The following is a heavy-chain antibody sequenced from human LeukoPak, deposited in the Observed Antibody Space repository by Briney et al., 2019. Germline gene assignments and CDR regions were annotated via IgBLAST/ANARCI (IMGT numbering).Heavy chain of an antibody. CDR2: ISSSSSYM. V-gene: IGHV3-21*01. Sequence: PGGSLRLSCVASGFTFSSYSVNWVRQAPGKGLEWVSSISSSSSYMFYADSVEGRFTISRDNARNSLYLQMNSLRAEDTAVYFCAREGRFPSWGGSRSLDYWGQGTLVTVSS. CDR1: GFTFSSYS. CDR3: AREGRFPSWGGSRSLDY. J-gene: IGHJ4*02. D-gene: IGHD3-10*01.